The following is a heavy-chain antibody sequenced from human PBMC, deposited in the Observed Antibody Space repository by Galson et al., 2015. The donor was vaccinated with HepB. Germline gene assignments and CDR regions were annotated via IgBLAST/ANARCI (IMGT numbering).Heavy chain of an antibody. CDR3: ARVYFGSGSSSAYWYFDL. D-gene: IGHD3-10*01. Sequence: SLRLSCAASGFTFSSYTMNWVRQAPGKGLESVSYISSTGTTMYYADSATGRFTIPRDNAQNSLYLQMNSLRDEDTAVYYCARVYFGSGSSSAYWYFDLWGRGALVTVSS. J-gene: IGHJ2*01. CDR1: GFTFSSYT. V-gene: IGHV3-48*02. CDR2: ISSTGTTM.